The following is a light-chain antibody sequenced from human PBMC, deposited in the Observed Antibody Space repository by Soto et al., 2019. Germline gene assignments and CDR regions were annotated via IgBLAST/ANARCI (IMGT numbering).Light chain of an antibody. J-gene: IGKJ1*01. V-gene: IGKV3-20*01. CDR2: AAS. Sequence: EVVLTQSPATLSLSPGERATLSCRASQTVTSAYMAWYQQKPGQAPNLLIYAASTRAVGIPDRFSASGSGTDFTLTISRLEPEDFAVYYCQQYSESPRTFGQGTKVDNK. CDR1: QTVTSAY. CDR3: QQYSESPRT.